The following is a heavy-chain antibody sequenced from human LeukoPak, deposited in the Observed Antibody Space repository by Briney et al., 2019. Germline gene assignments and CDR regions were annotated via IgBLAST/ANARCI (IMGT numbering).Heavy chain of an antibody. J-gene: IGHJ4*02. CDR3: ARDLVGSRTGYSSGAWDY. CDR2: IFPIVGTA. CDR1: GGTFSMYL. D-gene: IGHD3/OR15-3a*01. V-gene: IGHV1-69*13. Sequence: GASVKVSCKASGGTFSMYLINWVRQAPGQGLEWMGGIFPIVGTADYAQKFQGRVTITADESTSTAYMELSSLKSEDTAVYYCARDLVGSRTGYSSGAWDYWGQGTLVTVSS.